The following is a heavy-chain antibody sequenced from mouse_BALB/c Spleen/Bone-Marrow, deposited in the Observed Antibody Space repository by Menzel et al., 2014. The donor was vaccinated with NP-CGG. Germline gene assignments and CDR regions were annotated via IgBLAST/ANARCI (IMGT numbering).Heavy chain of an antibody. CDR2: IRNKANGYTT. CDR3: ARDKGRVFFDY. J-gene: IGHJ2*01. CDR1: GFTFTDYY. V-gene: IGHV7-3*02. Sequence: EVQLVESGGGLVQPGGSLRLSCATSGFTFTDYYMNWVRQPPGKALEWLGFIRNKANGYTTEYSASVEGRFTISRDNSQNILYLQMNTLRAEDSATYYCARDKGRVFFDYWGQGTTLTVSS.